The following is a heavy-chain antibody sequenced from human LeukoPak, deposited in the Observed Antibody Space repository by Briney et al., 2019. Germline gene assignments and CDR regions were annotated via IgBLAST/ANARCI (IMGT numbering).Heavy chain of an antibody. V-gene: IGHV3-30*02. Sequence: GGSLRLSCAASGFTFSSYGMHWVRQAPGKGLEWVAFIRYEGSNKYYADSVKGRFTISRDNSKNTLYLQMNSLRAEDTAVYYCAKDSLSYNYYYYYMDVWGKGTTVTVSS. CDR2: IRYEGSNK. CDR1: GFTFSSYG. J-gene: IGHJ6*03. CDR3: AKDSLSYNYYYYYMDV. D-gene: IGHD5-18*01.